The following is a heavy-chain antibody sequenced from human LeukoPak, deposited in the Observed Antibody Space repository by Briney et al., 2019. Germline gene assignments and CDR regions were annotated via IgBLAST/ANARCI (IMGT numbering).Heavy chain of an antibody. CDR1: GDSISNTNYY. J-gene: IGHJ4*02. CDR2: IYYSGRT. CDR3: TTIEYSSSIVY. D-gene: IGHD6-6*01. Sequence: SETLSLTCTVSGDSISNTNYYWGWIRQPPGKGLEWIGSIYYSGRTYYNPSLKSRVTISVDTSKNQFSLRLSSVTAADTAVYYCTTIEYSSSIVYWGQGTLVTVS. V-gene: IGHV4-39*07.